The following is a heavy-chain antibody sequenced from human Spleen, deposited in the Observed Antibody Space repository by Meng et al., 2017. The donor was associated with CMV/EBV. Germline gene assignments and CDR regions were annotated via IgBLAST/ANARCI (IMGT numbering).Heavy chain of an antibody. J-gene: IGHJ6*02. CDR1: GFTFSSYG. Sequence: GESLKISCAASGFTFSSYGMHWVRQAPGKGLEWVAFIRYDGSNKYYADSVKGRFTISRDNAKNSLYLQMNSLRAEDTAVYYCARGEVDYYGSGSYEVFYYYYGMDVWGQGTTVTVSS. V-gene: IGHV3-30*02. D-gene: IGHD3-10*01. CDR2: IRYDGSNK. CDR3: ARGEVDYYGSGSYEVFYYYYGMDV.